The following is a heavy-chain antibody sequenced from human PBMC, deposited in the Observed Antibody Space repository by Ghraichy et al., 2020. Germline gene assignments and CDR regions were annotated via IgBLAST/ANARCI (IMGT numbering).Heavy chain of an antibody. J-gene: IGHJ4*02. CDR2: INAGSANT. D-gene: IGHD3-22*01. Sequence: ASVKVSCKTSGYSFTRNAIQWVRQAPGQRLEWMGWINAGSANTKYSEKFQGRVTITRDTSASTAYMELSSLRSEDTAVYYCARWMWDSSGYWYYFDYWGQGTLVTVSS. V-gene: IGHV1-3*01. CDR1: GYSFTRNA. CDR3: ARWMWDSSGYWYYFDY.